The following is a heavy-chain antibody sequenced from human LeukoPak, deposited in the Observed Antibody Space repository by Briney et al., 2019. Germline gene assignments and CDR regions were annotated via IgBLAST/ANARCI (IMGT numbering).Heavy chain of an antibody. CDR3: ARDAQHYYGSGSYPHNWFDP. CDR1: GYTFTGYY. Sequence: ASVKVSCKASGYTFTGYYMHWVRQAPGQGLEWMGWINPSSGGTNYAQKFQGRVTMTRDTSISTAYMELSRLRSDDTAVYYCARDAQHYYGSGSYPHNWFDPWGQGTLVTVSS. J-gene: IGHJ5*02. D-gene: IGHD3-10*01. V-gene: IGHV1-2*02. CDR2: INPSSGGT.